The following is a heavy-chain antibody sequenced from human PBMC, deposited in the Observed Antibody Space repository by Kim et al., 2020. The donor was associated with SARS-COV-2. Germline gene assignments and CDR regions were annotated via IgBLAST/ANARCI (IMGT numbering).Heavy chain of an antibody. D-gene: IGHD3-10*01. Sequence: GKGRFTISRDNAKNSLYLQMNSLRDEETAVYYCAIITMVRGVIPNWFDPWGQGTLVTVSS. CDR3: AIITMVRGVIPNWFDP. J-gene: IGHJ5*02. V-gene: IGHV3-48*02.